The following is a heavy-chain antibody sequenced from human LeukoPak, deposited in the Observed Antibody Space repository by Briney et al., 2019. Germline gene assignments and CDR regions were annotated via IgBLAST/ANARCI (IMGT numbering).Heavy chain of an antibody. J-gene: IGHJ6*03. CDR3: ASTGGREYQLLLGRYYYYYMDV. CDR2: IIPIFGTA. D-gene: IGHD2-2*01. CDR1: GGTFSSYA. Sequence: SSVKVSCKASGGTFSSYAISWVRQAPGQGLEWMGGIIPIFGTANYAQKFQGRVMITTDESTSTAYMELSSLRSEDTAVYYCASTGGREYQLLLGRYYYYYMDVWGKGTTVTVSS. V-gene: IGHV1-69*05.